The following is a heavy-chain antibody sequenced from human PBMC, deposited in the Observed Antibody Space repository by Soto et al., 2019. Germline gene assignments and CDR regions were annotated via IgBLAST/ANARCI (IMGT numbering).Heavy chain of an antibody. CDR1: GFTFSSYG. D-gene: IGHD4-17*01. CDR2: IWYDGSNK. V-gene: IGHV3-33*06. J-gene: IGHJ4*02. CDR3: AKVLTTVTTFFDY. Sequence: GGSLRLSCAASGFTFSSYGMHWVRQAPGKGLEWVAVIWYDGSNKYYADSVKGRFTISRDNSKNTLYLQMNSLRAEDTAVYYCAKVLTTVTTFFDYWGQGTLVTVSS.